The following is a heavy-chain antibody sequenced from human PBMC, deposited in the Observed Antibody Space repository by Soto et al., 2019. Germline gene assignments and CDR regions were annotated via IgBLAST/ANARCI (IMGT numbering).Heavy chain of an antibody. Sequence: PGGSLRLSCAASGFTFSSYWMHWVRQAPGKGLVWVSRINSDGSSTSYADSVKGRFTISRDNANNTLYLQMSSLRAEDTAVYYCARVHFGGTYYYDSSGYYYYYWGQGTLVTVSS. J-gene: IGHJ4*02. D-gene: IGHD3-22*01. V-gene: IGHV3-74*01. CDR2: INSDGSST. CDR1: GFTFSSYW. CDR3: ARVHFGGTYYYDSSGYYYYY.